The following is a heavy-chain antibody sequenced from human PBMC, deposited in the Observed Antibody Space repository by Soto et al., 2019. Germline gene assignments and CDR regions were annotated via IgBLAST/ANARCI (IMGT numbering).Heavy chain of an antibody. Sequence: SETLSLTCTVSGGSISSYYWSWIRQPPGKGLEWIGYIYYSGSTNYNPSLKSRVTISVDTSKNQFSLKLSSVTAADTAVYYCAGSTDPYYYDSSGYYPRFDYWGQGTLVTVSS. J-gene: IGHJ4*02. CDR2: IYYSGST. V-gene: IGHV4-59*01. CDR3: AGSTDPYYYDSSGYYPRFDY. D-gene: IGHD3-22*01. CDR1: GGSISSYY.